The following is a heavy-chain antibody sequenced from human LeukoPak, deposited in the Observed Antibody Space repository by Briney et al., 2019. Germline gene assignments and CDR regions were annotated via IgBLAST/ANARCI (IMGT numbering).Heavy chain of an antibody. CDR2: ISSSSSYI. Sequence: PGGSLRLSCAASGFTFSSYSMNWVRQAPGKGLEWVSSISSSSSYIYYADSVKGRFTISRDNAKNSLYLQMNRLRAEDTAVYYCAREDSYGPYNWFDPWGQGTLVTVSS. CDR3: AREDSYGPYNWFDP. J-gene: IGHJ5*02. D-gene: IGHD5-18*01. V-gene: IGHV3-21*01. CDR1: GFTFSSYS.